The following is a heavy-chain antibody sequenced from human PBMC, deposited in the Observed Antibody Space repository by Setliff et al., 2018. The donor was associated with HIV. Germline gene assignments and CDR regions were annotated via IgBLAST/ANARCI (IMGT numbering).Heavy chain of an antibody. CDR3: ARDNPTSISSGWYGWRYYYYMDV. D-gene: IGHD6-19*01. CDR2: IIPIFGTA. CDR1: GGTFSSYA. V-gene: IGHV1-69*13. J-gene: IGHJ6*03. Sequence: PGPPVKVSCKASGGTFSSYAISWVRQAPGQGLEWMGGIIPIFGTANYAQKFQGRVTITADESTSTAYMELSSLRSEDTAVYYCARDNPTSISSGWYGWRYYYYMDVWGKGTTVTVSS.